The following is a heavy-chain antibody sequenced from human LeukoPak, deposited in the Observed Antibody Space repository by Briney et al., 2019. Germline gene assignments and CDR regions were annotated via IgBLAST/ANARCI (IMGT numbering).Heavy chain of an antibody. D-gene: IGHD6-13*01. Sequence: SETLSLTCAVYGGSFSGYYWSWIRQPPGKGLEWIGEINHSGSTNYTPSLKSRVTISVDTSKNQFSLKLSSVTAADTAVYYCASAPGPANGQQLAPFDYWGQGTLVTVSS. CDR2: INHSGST. V-gene: IGHV4-34*01. CDR3: ASAPGPANGQQLAPFDY. J-gene: IGHJ4*02. CDR1: GGSFSGYY.